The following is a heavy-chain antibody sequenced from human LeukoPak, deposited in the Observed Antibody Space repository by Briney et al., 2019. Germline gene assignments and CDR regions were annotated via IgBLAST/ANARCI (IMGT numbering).Heavy chain of an antibody. CDR1: GFTFGDYA. Sequence: GGSLRLSCTASGFTFGDYAMSWVRQAPGKGLEWVGFIRSKAYGGTTEYAAPVKGRFTISRDDSKSIAYLQMNSLKTEDTAVYYCTRDPRGAEYYYDSSRYYYYYMDVWGKGTTVTISS. D-gene: IGHD3-22*01. V-gene: IGHV3-49*04. J-gene: IGHJ6*03. CDR3: TRDPRGAEYYYDSSRYYYYYMDV. CDR2: IRSKAYGGTT.